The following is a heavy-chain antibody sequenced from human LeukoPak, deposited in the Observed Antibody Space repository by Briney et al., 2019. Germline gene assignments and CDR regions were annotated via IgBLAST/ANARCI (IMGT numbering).Heavy chain of an antibody. Sequence: ASVTVSCMASGYTFTGYYMHWVRQAPGQGLEWMGWINPNSGDTNYAQKFQGRVTMTRDTSIGTVYLELSRLRSDDAAVYYCARTVAVVVVTATFFDYWGQGTMVTVSS. J-gene: IGHJ4*02. CDR2: INPNSGDT. D-gene: IGHD2-15*01. V-gene: IGHV1-2*02. CDR3: ARTVAVVVVTATFFDY. CDR1: GYTFTGYY.